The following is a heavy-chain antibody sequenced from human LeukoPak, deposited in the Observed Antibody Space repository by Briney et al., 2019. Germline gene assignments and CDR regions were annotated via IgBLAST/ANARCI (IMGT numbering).Heavy chain of an antibody. CDR1: GFSFSKTS. Sequence: GGALRLSRGASGFSFSKTSVRWGRPAPGKGRGGGWRFKRKTDGGTTDYAAPVKGRFTISRDDSKNTLYLQMNSLKTEDTAVYYCTTDRYCSSTSCYTFDFWGQGTLVTVSS. V-gene: IGHV3-15*01. CDR3: TTDRYCSSTSCYTFDF. J-gene: IGHJ4*02. D-gene: IGHD2-2*02. CDR2: FKRKTDGGTT.